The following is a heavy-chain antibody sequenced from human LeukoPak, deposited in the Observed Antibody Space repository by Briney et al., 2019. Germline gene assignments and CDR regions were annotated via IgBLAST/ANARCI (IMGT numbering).Heavy chain of an antibody. J-gene: IGHJ4*02. CDR3: ARDLGYYDSSGYCDY. V-gene: IGHV3-30-3*01. CDR2: TSYDGSNK. CDR1: GFTFSSYA. Sequence: GRSLRLSCAASGFTFSSYAMHWVRQAPGKGLEWVAVTSYDGSNKYYADSVKGRFTISRDNSKNTLYLQMNSLRAEDTAVYYCARDLGYYDSSGYCDYWGQGTLVTVSS. D-gene: IGHD3-22*01.